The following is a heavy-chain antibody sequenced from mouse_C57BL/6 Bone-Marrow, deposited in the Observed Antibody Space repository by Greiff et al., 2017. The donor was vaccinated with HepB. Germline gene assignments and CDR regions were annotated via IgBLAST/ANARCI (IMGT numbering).Heavy chain of an antibody. V-gene: IGHV5-17*01. CDR1: GFTFSDYG. D-gene: IGHD1-1*01. CDR3: ASCYYGSSYGFDY. CDR2: ISSGSSTI. Sequence: EVKLMESGGGLAKPGGSLKLSCAASGFTFSDYGMHWVRQAPEKGLEWVAYISSGSSTIYYADTVKGRFTISRDNAKNTLFLQMTSLRSEDTAMYYCASCYYGSSYGFDYWGQGTTLTVSS. J-gene: IGHJ2*01.